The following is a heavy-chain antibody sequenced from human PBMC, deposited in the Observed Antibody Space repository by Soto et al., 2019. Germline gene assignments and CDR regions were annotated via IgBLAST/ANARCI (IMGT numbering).Heavy chain of an antibody. CDR1: GFTFSSYA. Sequence: WGSLRLSCAASGFTFSSYAMTWVRQAPGKGLEWVSAITSGGTDSYYADSVKGRFTISRDNSKNTLYLQMNSLRAEDTAVHYCAKDVAGSSSPVDYWGQGTLVTVSS. J-gene: IGHJ4*02. V-gene: IGHV3-23*01. CDR2: ITSGGTDS. CDR3: AKDVAGSSSPVDY. D-gene: IGHD6-6*01.